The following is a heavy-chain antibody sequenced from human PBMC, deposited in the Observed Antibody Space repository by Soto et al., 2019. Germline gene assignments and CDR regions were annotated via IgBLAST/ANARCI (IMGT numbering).Heavy chain of an antibody. J-gene: IGHJ4*02. CDR1: GNTFTNFG. Sequence: ASVKVSCKASGNTFTNFGVTWVRQAPGQGLEWMGWISAYTDDPNYAQKFQGRVTMTIDTSTSTAYLDLRSLTSDDTAVYYCGRGRSGQIVVFYWGQGTPVTVSS. V-gene: IGHV1-18*01. D-gene: IGHD1-26*01. CDR3: GRGRSGQIVVFY. CDR2: ISAYTDDP.